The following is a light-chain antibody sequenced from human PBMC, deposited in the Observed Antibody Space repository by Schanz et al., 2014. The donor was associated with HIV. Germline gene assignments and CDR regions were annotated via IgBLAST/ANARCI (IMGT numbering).Light chain of an antibody. J-gene: IGKJ2*01. CDR2: DAS. Sequence: EIVLTQSPATLSVSPGERATLSCRASQSVSNYLAWYQQKLGQAPRLLIYDASSRATGIPDRFSGSGSGTDFTLTISRLEPEDFAVYYCQQYGSSYTFGQGTKLEIK. V-gene: IGKV3-20*01. CDR3: QQYGSSYT. CDR1: QSVSNY.